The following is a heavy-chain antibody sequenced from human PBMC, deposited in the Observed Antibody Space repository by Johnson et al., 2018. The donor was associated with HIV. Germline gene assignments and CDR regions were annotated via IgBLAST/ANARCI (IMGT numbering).Heavy chain of an antibody. V-gene: IGHV3-7*03. Sequence: VQLVESGGGLVQPGGSLRLSCAVSGFTFRSYWMTWVRQAPGKGLEGVTNIKQDGSEKSYVDSVKGRFTIARDNAKNSLYLQMRSLGGEDTAIYYCARKGDAFDIWGQGTKVTVSA. J-gene: IGHJ3*02. CDR3: ARKGDAFDI. CDR1: GFTFRSYW. CDR2: IKQDGSEK.